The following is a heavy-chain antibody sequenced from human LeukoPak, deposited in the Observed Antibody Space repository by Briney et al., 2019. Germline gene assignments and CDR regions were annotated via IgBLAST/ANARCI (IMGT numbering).Heavy chain of an antibody. D-gene: IGHD3-22*01. V-gene: IGHV3-23*01. J-gene: IGHJ3*02. CDR2: ISGSGGGT. Sequence: GGSLRLSCAASGFTFSSYAMSWVRQAPEKGLEWVSTISGSGGGTYYADSVKGRFTISRDNSKNTLYLQMNSLRAEDTAVYYCAKDHYDSSGYYFDDAFDIWGQGTMVTVSS. CDR1: GFTFSSYA. CDR3: AKDHYDSSGYYFDDAFDI.